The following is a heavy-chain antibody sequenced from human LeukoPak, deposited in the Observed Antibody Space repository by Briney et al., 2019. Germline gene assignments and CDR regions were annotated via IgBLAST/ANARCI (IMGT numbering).Heavy chain of an antibody. CDR2: IKQDGSEK. J-gene: IGHJ4*02. CDR3: ARAPYSSSWYGCYFDY. V-gene: IGHV3-7*03. D-gene: IGHD6-13*01. Sequence: GGSLRLSCAGSGFTFSSYWMSWVRQAPGKGLEWVTNIKQDGSEKYYVDSVKGRFTISRDNAKNSLYLQMNSLRAEDTAVYYCARAPYSSSWYGCYFDYWGQGTLVTVSS. CDR1: GFTFSSYW.